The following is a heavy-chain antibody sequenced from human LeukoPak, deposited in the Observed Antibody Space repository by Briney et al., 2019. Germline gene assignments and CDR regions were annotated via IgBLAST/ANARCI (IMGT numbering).Heavy chain of an antibody. Sequence: ASVKVSCKASGYTFTGYYMHWVRQAPGQGLEWMGWINPNSGGTNYAQKFQGRVTMTRDTSISTAYMELSRLRFDDTAVYYCARDLGHCSGGSCYFAYGMDVWGQGTTVTVSS. J-gene: IGHJ6*02. CDR2: INPNSGGT. D-gene: IGHD2-15*01. CDR3: ARDLGHCSGGSCYFAYGMDV. V-gene: IGHV1-2*02. CDR1: GYTFTGYY.